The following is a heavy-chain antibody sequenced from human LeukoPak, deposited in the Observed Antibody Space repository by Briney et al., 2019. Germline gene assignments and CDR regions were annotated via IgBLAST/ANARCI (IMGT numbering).Heavy chain of an antibody. CDR2: IYYSGST. D-gene: IGHD3-16*01. CDR3: ARGGLEGAFDI. V-gene: IGHV4-31*02. Sequence: WVRQHPGKGLEWIGYIYYSGSTYYNPSLKSRVTISVDTSKNQFSLKLSSVTAADTAVYYCARGGLEGAFDIWGQGTMVTVSS. J-gene: IGHJ3*02.